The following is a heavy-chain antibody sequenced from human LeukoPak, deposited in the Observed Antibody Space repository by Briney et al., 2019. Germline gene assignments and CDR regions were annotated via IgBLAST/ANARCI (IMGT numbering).Heavy chain of an antibody. Sequence: SVKVSCKASGGTFCSYAISWVRQAPGQGLEWMGRIIPIFGTANYAQKFQGRVTITTDESTSTAYMELSSLRSEDTAVYYCARDRISSSWPHLDYWGQGTLVTVSS. V-gene: IGHV1-69*05. CDR3: ARDRISSSWPHLDY. CDR1: GGTFCSYA. CDR2: IIPIFGTA. D-gene: IGHD6-13*01. J-gene: IGHJ4*02.